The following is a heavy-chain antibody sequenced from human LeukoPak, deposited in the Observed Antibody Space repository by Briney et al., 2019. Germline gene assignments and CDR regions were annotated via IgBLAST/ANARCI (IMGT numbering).Heavy chain of an antibody. CDR2: ISYDGSNK. CDR1: GFTFSSYG. V-gene: IGHV3-30*18. CDR3: AKDPYGDHVGILDY. J-gene: IGHJ4*02. Sequence: GGSLRLSCAASGFTFSSYGMHWVRQAPGKGLEWVAVISYDGSNKYYADSVKGRFTVSRDNSKNTLYLQMNSLRAEDTAVYYCAKDPYGDHVGILDYWGQGTLVTVSS. D-gene: IGHD4-17*01.